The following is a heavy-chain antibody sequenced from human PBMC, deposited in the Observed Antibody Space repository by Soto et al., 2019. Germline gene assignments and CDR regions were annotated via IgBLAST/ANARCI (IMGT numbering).Heavy chain of an antibody. CDR2: IIPIFGTA. D-gene: IGHD6-13*01. Sequence: QVQLVQSGAEVKKPGSSVKVSCKASGGTFSSYAISWVRQAPGQGLEWMGGIIPIFGTANYAQKFQGRVTITADESTSTAYMELSSLRSEDTAVYYCARSESIAASDTEGAWFDPWGQGTMVTDS. CDR3: ARSESIAASDTEGAWFDP. CDR1: GGTFSSYA. J-gene: IGHJ5*02. V-gene: IGHV1-69*01.